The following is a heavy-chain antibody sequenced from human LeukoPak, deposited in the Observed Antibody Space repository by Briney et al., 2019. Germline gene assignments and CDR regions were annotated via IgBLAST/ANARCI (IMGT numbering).Heavy chain of an antibody. Sequence: PSETLSLTCTVSGGSISSSSYYWGWIRQPPGKGLEWIGEIDHSGSTNYNPSLKSRVTISVDTSKNQFSLKLSSVTAADTAVYYCARGPRRITMIVVVKAFDIWGQGTMVTVSS. CDR1: GGSISSSSYY. CDR2: IDHSGST. D-gene: IGHD3-22*01. J-gene: IGHJ3*02. V-gene: IGHV4-39*07. CDR3: ARGPRRITMIVVVKAFDI.